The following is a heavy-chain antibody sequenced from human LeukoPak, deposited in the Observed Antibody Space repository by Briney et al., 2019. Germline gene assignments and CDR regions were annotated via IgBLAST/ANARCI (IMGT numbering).Heavy chain of an antibody. D-gene: IGHD3-22*01. J-gene: IGHJ4*02. CDR2: ISYDGSNK. Sequence: QPGRSLRLSCAASGFTFSSYAMHWVRQAPGKGLEWVAVISYDGSNKYYADSVKGRFTISRDNSKNTLYLQMNSLRAEDTAVYYCARLHYYDSSGYHGGGFDCWGQGTLVTVSS. CDR3: ARLHYYDSSGYHGGGFDC. V-gene: IGHV3-30-3*01. CDR1: GFTFSSYA.